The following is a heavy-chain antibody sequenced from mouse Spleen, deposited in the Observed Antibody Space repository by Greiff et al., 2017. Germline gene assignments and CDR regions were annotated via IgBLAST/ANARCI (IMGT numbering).Heavy chain of an antibody. CDR1: GYTFTSYW. Sequence: VQLQQPGAELVKPGASVKLSCKASGYTFTSYWMHWVKQRPGQGLEWIGEINPSNGRTNYNEKFKSKATLTVDKSSSTAYMQLSSLTSEDSAVYDCASSDYYGSSWYAMDYWGQGTSVTVSS. V-gene: IGHV1S81*02. CDR3: ASSDYYGSSWYAMDY. D-gene: IGHD1-1*01. CDR2: INPSNGRT. J-gene: IGHJ4*01.